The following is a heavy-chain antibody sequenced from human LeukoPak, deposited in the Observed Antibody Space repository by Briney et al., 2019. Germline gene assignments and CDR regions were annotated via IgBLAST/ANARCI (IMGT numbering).Heavy chain of an antibody. V-gene: IGHV1-18*01. Sequence: APVKVSCKASGYTFTSYGISWVRQAPGQGLEWMGWISAYNGNTNYAQKLQGRVTMTTDTSTSTAYMELRSLRSDDTAVYYCARDRFYYDSSGYYLDYWGQGTLVTVSS. CDR2: ISAYNGNT. J-gene: IGHJ4*02. CDR1: GYTFTSYG. D-gene: IGHD3-22*01. CDR3: ARDRFYYDSSGYYLDY.